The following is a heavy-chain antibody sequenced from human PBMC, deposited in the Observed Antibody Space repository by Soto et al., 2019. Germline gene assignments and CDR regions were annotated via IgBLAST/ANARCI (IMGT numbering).Heavy chain of an antibody. CDR1: GYTFTDHY. D-gene: IGHD2-15*01. CDR2: VNPNTAGT. J-gene: IGHJ1*01. Sequence: QAQLVQSGAEVKKPGASVKVSCEASGYTFTDHYVHWVRQAPGQGLEWMGWVNPNTAGTIYAQKFHGRVTMTRDTSIPTAYIEITSLRSDDTALYYCACTDSGAFDGKGLDVWGQGTLVAVTS. V-gene: IGHV1-2*02. CDR3: ACTDSGAFDGKGLDV.